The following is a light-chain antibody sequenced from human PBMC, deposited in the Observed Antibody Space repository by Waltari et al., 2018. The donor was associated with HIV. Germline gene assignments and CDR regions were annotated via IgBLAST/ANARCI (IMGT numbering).Light chain of an antibody. CDR3: AAWHDSLNGSWV. CDR2: SNN. Sequence: QSVLTQPPSASGTPGQRVTISCSVSSSQIGSNTVNWYQQRPGTAPKLLIYSNNQRPSGVPDRFSGSKSGTSASLAISGLQSEDEADYYCAAWHDSLNGSWVFGGGTKLTVL. V-gene: IGLV1-44*01. CDR1: SSQIGSNT. J-gene: IGLJ3*02.